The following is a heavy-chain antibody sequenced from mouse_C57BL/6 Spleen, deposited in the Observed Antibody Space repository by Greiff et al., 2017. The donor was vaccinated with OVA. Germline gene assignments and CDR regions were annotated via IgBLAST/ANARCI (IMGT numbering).Heavy chain of an antibody. CDR3: SRKGNYGYFDD. J-gene: IGHJ2*01. V-gene: IGHV1-69*01. CDR1: GYTFTSYW. D-gene: IGHD1-1*01. Sequence: QVQLQQPGAELVMPGASVKLSCKASGYTFTSYWMHWVKQRPGQGLEWIGEIDPSDSYTNYNQKFKGKSTLTVDKSSSTAYMQLSSLTSEDSAVYYCSRKGNYGYFDDWGQGTTLTVSS. CDR2: IDPSDSYT.